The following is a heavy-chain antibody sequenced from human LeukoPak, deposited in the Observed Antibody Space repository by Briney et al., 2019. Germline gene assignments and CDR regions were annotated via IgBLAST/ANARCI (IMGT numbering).Heavy chain of an antibody. D-gene: IGHD6-13*01. J-gene: IGHJ4*02. CDR3: ARDRSSSDY. Sequence: VSVKVSCKASGYSFTNYGSSWVRQAPGQGLEWMGWISAYNGNTDYAQNFQGRVTMTTDTSTSTAYMELRSLRSDDTAVYYCARDRSSSDYWGQGTLVTVSS. CDR2: ISAYNGNT. V-gene: IGHV1-18*01. CDR1: GYSFTNYG.